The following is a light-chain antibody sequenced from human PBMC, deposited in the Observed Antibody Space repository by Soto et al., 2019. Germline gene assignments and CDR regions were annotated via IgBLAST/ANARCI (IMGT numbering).Light chain of an antibody. J-gene: IGLJ1*01. V-gene: IGLV1-51*01. CDR1: SSNIGNNY. Sequence: QSVLTQPPSVSAAARQKVTSSCSRSSSNIGNNYVSWYQQLPGTAPKLLIYDNNKRPSGIPDRFSGSKSGTSATLGITGLQTGDEADYYCGTWDSSLSAYVFGTGTKVTVL. CDR3: GTWDSSLSAYV. CDR2: DNN.